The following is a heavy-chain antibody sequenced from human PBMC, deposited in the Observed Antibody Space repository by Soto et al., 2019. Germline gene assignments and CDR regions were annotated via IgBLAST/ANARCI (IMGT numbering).Heavy chain of an antibody. V-gene: IGHV3-23*01. J-gene: IGHJ4*02. Sequence: EVQLLESGGGLVQPGGSLRLSCAASGFTFSSYAMSWVRQAPGKGLEWVSAISGSGGSTYYADSVKGRFTISRDNAKNTLYLQMNSMRAEDTAVYYCALGTVTTDDFDYWGQGTLVTVSS. CDR1: GFTFSSYA. CDR3: ALGTVTTDDFDY. CDR2: ISGSGGST. D-gene: IGHD4-17*01.